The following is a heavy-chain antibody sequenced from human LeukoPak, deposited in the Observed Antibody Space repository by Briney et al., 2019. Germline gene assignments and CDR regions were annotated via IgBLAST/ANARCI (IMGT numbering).Heavy chain of an antibody. J-gene: IGHJ4*02. CDR1: GFSFSSYA. CDR2: ISGRGDGT. D-gene: IGHD3-10*01. CDR3: TKWSGFGDD. Sequence: PGGSLRLSCAASGFSFSSYAMNWVRQAPGQGLEWVSGISGRGDGTYYADSVKGRFTISRDNSRNTLYLQMSSLRPEDTAVYYCTKWSGFGDDWGQGTLVTVSS. V-gene: IGHV3-23*01.